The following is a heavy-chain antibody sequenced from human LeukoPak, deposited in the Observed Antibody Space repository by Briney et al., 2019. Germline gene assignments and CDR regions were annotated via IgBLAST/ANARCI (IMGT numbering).Heavy chain of an antibody. CDR1: AITFSTYA. J-gene: IGHJ4*02. V-gene: IGHV3-23*01. Sequence: GGSLRLSCAASAITFSTYAMSWVRQAPGKGLECVSVISGGAGSTYYADSVKGRFTISRDNSKNTLYLQMNSLRAEDTAVYYCASVRYLAVAGPTWGFDYWGQGTLVTVSS. D-gene: IGHD6-19*01. CDR3: ASVRYLAVAGPTWGFDY. CDR2: ISGGAGST.